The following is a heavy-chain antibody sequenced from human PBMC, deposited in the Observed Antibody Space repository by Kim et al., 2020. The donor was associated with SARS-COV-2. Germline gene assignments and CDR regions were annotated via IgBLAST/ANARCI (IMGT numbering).Heavy chain of an antibody. J-gene: IGHJ4*02. D-gene: IGHD3-16*01. V-gene: IGHV4-59*08. CDR3: ARRPMDDYVWGGPFDY. Sequence: PPRTSRSTISVNTSTNQFSLKLSSVTAADTAVYYCARRPMDDYVWGGPFDYWGQGTLVTVSS.